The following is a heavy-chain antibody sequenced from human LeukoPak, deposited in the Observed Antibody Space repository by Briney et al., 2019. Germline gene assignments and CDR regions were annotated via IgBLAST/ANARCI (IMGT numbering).Heavy chain of an antibody. J-gene: IGHJ5*02. CDR3: AKSFSGYDWFDP. Sequence: ASVKVSCKASGYTFTGYYMHWVRQAPGQGLEWMGWINPNSGGTNYAQKFQGRVTMTRDTSISTAYLQWSSLKASDTAMYYCAKSFSGYDWFDPWGQGTLVSVSS. D-gene: IGHD5-12*01. V-gene: IGHV1-2*02. CDR1: GYTFTGYY. CDR2: INPNSGGT.